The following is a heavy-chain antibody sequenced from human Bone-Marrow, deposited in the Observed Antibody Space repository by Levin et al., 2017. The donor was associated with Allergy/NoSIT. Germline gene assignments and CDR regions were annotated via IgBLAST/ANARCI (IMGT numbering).Heavy chain of an antibody. V-gene: IGHV3-15*01. Sequence: PSETLSLTCAASGFTFNNAWMSWVRQAPGKGLEWVGRIISKSDGGTTEYAAPVKGRFTISRDDSKNTLYVQMNSLKIEDTAMYYCTTGYCSGGSCHWAGDAFDIWGQGTMVTVSS. D-gene: IGHD2-15*01. J-gene: IGHJ3*02. CDR1: GFTFNNAW. CDR3: TTGYCSGGSCHWAGDAFDI. CDR2: IISKSDGGTT.